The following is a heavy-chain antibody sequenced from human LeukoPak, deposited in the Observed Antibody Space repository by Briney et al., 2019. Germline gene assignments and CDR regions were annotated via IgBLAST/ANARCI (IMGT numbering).Heavy chain of an antibody. J-gene: IGHJ6*02. CDR3: AREIAAASGGMDV. Sequence: SETLSLTCAVSGGSISSGDYYWSWIRQPPGKGLEWIGYIYYSGSTYYNPSLKSRVTISVDTSKNQFSLKLSSVTAADTAVYYCAREIAAASGGMDVWGQGTTVTVSS. D-gene: IGHD6-13*01. CDR1: GGSISSGDYY. CDR2: IYYSGST. V-gene: IGHV4-30-4*01.